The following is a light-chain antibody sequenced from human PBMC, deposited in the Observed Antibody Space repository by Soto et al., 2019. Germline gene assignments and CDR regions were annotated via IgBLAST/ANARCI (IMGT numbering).Light chain of an antibody. J-gene: IGKJ1*01. V-gene: IGKV1-5*01. Sequence: DIQMTQSPSTLSASVGDRVTITCRASQSISTWLAWYQQKPGKAPNLLIHDASYLESGVPSWFSGSGSGTEFTLIISRLQPDDSATYYCQQYNSYSWTFGQGTKVEIK. CDR3: QQYNSYSWT. CDR2: DAS. CDR1: QSISTW.